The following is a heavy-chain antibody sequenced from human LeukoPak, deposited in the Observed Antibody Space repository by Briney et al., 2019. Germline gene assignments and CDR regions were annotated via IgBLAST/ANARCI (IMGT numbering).Heavy chain of an antibody. J-gene: IGHJ4*02. CDR2: ITDSGAGT. CDR3: AKDLSTGQYYFDY. CDR1: GFXFSSYA. Sequence: GGSLRLSCAASGFXFSSYAISWVRQAPGKGLKWVSTITDSGAGTYYADSVKGRFTISRDNSKNTLYLQINSLRAEDTAVYSCAKDLSTGQYYFDYWGQGTLVTVSS. D-gene: IGHD2/OR15-2a*01. V-gene: IGHV3-23*01.